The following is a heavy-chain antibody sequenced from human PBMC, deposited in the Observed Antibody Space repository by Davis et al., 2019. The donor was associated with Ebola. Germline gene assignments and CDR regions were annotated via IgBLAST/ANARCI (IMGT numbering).Heavy chain of an antibody. J-gene: IGHJ4*02. CDR3: AVYDILTGFDY. D-gene: IGHD3-9*01. CDR2: ISGSGGST. Sequence: GESLKISCAASGFTFSSYAMSWVRQAPGKGLEWVSAISGSGGSTYYADSVKGRFTITRENSKNTLYMQMNSLRAEDTAVYYCAVYDILTGFDYWGQGTLVTVSS. CDR1: GFTFSSYA. V-gene: IGHV3-23*01.